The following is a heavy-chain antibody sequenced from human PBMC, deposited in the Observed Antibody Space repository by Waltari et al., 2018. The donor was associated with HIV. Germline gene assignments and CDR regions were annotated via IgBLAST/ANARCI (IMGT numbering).Heavy chain of an antibody. CDR1: GLILGAYA. CDR2: ISFDGNNA. J-gene: IGHJ6*02. D-gene: IGHD3-3*01. Sequence: QDQLVESGGGVAQPERSLRLSCSASGLILGAYAVHRVRQAPGKGLEWVGLISFDGNNAYYADSVKGRFTISRDNSKNTMSLQMNSLRSDDTALYYCARTIFGVMITSDYFYGLDVWGQGTTVTVS. V-gene: IGHV3-30-3*01. CDR3: ARTIFGVMITSDYFYGLDV.